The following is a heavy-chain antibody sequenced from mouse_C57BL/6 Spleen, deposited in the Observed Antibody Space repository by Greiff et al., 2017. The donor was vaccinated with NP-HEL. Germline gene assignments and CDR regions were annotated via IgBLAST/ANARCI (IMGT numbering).Heavy chain of an antibody. V-gene: IGHV1-55*01. Sequence: VQLQESGAELVKPGASVKMSCKASGYTFTSYWITWVKQRPGQGLEWIGDIYPGSGSTNYNEKFKSKATLTVDTSSSTAYMQLSSLTSEDSAVYYCARNGGFSYYFDYWGQGTTLTVSS. CDR1: GYTFTSYW. J-gene: IGHJ2*01. CDR2: IYPGSGST. CDR3: ARNGGFSYYFDY.